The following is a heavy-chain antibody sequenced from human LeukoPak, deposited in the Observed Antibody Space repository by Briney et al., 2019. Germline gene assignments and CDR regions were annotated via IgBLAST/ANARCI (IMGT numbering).Heavy chain of an antibody. CDR1: GGTFSSYA. V-gene: IGHV1-69*13. J-gene: IGHJ4*02. CDR3: ARARGCSSTSCRYYYFDY. D-gene: IGHD2-2*01. Sequence: SVKVSCKASGGTFSSYAISWVRQAPGQGLEWMGGIIPIFGTANYAQKFQGRVTITADESTSTAYMELSSLRSEDTAVYYCARARGCSSTSCRYYYFDYWGQGTLVTVSS. CDR2: IIPIFGTA.